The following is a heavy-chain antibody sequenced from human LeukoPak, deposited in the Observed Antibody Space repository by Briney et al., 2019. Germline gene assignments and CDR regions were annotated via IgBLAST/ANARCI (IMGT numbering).Heavy chain of an antibody. CDR2: IYYSGSP. Sequence: VSGGSXXSTTYYWGWIRQPPGKGLEWIASIYYSGSPYYNPSLKSRVTISVDTSKNQFSLKLSSVTAADTAVYYCARDLRSGYGSGSEYYYYYYMDVWGKGTTVTVSS. CDR1: GGSXXSTTYY. J-gene: IGHJ6*03. D-gene: IGHD3-10*01. V-gene: IGHV4-39*07. CDR3: ARDLRSGYGSGSEYYYYYYMDV.